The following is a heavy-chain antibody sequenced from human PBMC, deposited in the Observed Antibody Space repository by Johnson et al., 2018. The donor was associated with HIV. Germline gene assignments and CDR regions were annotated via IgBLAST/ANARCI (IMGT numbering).Heavy chain of an antibody. V-gene: IGHV3-11*04. J-gene: IGHJ3*02. CDR2: ISISGSTI. CDR1: GFTFSDYY. Sequence: QVQLMESGGGVVQPGRSLRLSCAASGFTFSDYYMSWIRQAPGKGLEWLSYISISGSTIYNADSVKGRFTISRDNAKNSLYLQVNSLRAEDTAVYYCARSGGVAGLDALDIGGQGTMVTVSS. CDR3: ARSGGVAGLDALDI. D-gene: IGHD6-19*01.